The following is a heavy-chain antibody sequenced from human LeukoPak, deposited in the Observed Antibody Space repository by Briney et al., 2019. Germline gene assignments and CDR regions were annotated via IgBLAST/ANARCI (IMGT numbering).Heavy chain of an antibody. Sequence: GGSLRLSCAASGFTVSSNYMSWVRQAPGKGLEWVSVIYSGGSTYYADSVKGRFTISRDNSKNTLYLQMNSLRAEDTAVYYCARDLRGDGFLEWLPNYYYGMDVWGQGTTVTVSS. J-gene: IGHJ6*02. CDR2: IYSGGST. D-gene: IGHD3-3*01. CDR1: GFTVSSNY. V-gene: IGHV3-53*01. CDR3: ARDLRGDGFLEWLPNYYYGMDV.